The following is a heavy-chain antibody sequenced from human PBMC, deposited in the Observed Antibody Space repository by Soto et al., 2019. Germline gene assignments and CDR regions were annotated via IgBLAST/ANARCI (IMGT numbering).Heavy chain of an antibody. D-gene: IGHD3-16*01. CDR2: IGHSGGT. CDR3: ARHGGYYFDY. Sequence: NPSETLSLTCAVYGGSFSTYYWSWIRQPPGKGLEWIGEIGHSGGTIYNPSLESRVTISEDSSNNQLSLKLNPVTAADTAVYYCARHGGYYFDYWGQGAPVTSPQ. CDR1: GGSFSTYY. V-gene: IGHV4-34*01. J-gene: IGHJ4*02.